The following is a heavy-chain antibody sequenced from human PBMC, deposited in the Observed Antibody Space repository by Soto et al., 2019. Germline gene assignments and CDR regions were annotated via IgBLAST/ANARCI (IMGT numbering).Heavy chain of an antibody. J-gene: IGHJ4*02. Sequence: GGSLRLSCAASGFTFSSYEMNWVRQAPGKGLEWVSYISSSGSTIYYADSVKGRFTISRDNAKNSLYLQMNSLRAEDTAVYYCGSIAIGDFGYWGQGTLVTVSS. V-gene: IGHV3-48*03. CDR1: GFTFSSYE. D-gene: IGHD6-13*01. CDR2: ISSSGSTI. CDR3: GSIAIGDFGY.